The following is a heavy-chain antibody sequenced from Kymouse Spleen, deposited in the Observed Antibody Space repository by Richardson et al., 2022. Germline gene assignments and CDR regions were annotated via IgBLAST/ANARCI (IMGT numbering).Heavy chain of an antibody. D-gene: IGHD3-9*01. CDR2: INHSGST. CDR3: ARGLVLRYFDWLPYFDY. Sequence: QVQLQQWGAGLLKPSETLSLTCAVYGGSFSGYYWSWIRQPPGKGLEWIGEINHSGSTNYNPSLKSRVTISVDTSKNQFSLKLSSVTAADTAVYYCARGLVLRYFDWLPYFDYWGQGTLVTVSS. V-gene: IGHV4-34*01. J-gene: IGHJ4*02. CDR1: GGSFSGYY.